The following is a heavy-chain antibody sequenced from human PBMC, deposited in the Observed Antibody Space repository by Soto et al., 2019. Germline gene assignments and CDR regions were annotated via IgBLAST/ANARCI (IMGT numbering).Heavy chain of an antibody. D-gene: IGHD3-10*01. CDR3: AKRILFGEFRWFDP. Sequence: GGSLRLSCAASGFTFSNSAMSWVRQAPGKGLEWLSVISSSGGSTYYADSVKGRFTISRDNSKNTLYLQMNSLRAEDTAVYYCAKRILFGEFRWFDPWGQGTLVTVSS. CDR2: ISSSGGST. J-gene: IGHJ5*02. CDR1: GFTFSNSA. V-gene: IGHV3-23*01.